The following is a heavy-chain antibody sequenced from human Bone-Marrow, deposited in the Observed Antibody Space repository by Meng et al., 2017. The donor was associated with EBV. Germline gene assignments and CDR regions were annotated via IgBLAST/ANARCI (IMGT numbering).Heavy chain of an antibody. V-gene: IGHV1-69*01. CDR3: ASESGRGFTPDY. CDR1: GAGSRSAV. CDR2: LIPMSDAP. Sequence: VMWVKQSAEVTKPVSPVKVSCKASGAGSRSAVISGVRQAPGQGLEWMGGLIPMSDAPHYAQKFQGRVTITADESTSTHYMDLSGLRSEDTAVYYCASESGRGFTPDYWGQGTLVTVSS. D-gene: IGHD3-10*01. J-gene: IGHJ4*02.